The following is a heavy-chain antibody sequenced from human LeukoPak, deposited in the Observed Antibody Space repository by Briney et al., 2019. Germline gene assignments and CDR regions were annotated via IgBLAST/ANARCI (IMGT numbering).Heavy chain of an antibody. V-gene: IGHV3-23*01. CDR2: ISGSGGST. CDR3: AKDGGYYDFWSGYYLSDAFDI. Sequence: PGGSLRLSCAAPGFTFSSYAMSWVRQAPGKGLEWVSAISGSGGSTYYADSVKGRFTISRDNSKNTLYLQMNSLRAEDTAVYYCAKDGGYYDFWSGYYLSDAFDIWGQGTMVTVSS. D-gene: IGHD3-3*01. CDR1: GFTFSSYA. J-gene: IGHJ3*02.